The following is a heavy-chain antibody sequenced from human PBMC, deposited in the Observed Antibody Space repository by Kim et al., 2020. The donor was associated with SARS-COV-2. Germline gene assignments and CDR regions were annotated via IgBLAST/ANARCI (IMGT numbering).Heavy chain of an antibody. J-gene: IGHJ3*02. Sequence: SETLSLTCTVSGGSISSSSYYWGWIRQPPGKGLEWIGSIYYSGSTYYNPSLKSRVTISVDTSKNQFSLKLSSVTAADTAVYYCARHLEPYSSSWPSDAFDIWGQGTMVTVSS. CDR1: GGSISSSSYY. CDR3: ARHLEPYSSSWPSDAFDI. CDR2: IYYSGST. V-gene: IGHV4-39*01. D-gene: IGHD6-13*01.